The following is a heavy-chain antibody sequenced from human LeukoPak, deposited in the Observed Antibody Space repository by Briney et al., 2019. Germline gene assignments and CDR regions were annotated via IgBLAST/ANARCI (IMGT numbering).Heavy chain of an antibody. J-gene: IGHJ6*02. Sequence: GASVKVSCKASGYTFTSYAMHWVRQAPGQRLEWMGWINAGNGNTKYSQKFQGRVTITRDTSASTAYMELSSLRSEDTAVYYCARPTIFGVVKYSYYGMDVWGQGTTVTVSS. CDR1: GYTFTSYA. D-gene: IGHD3-3*01. V-gene: IGHV1-3*01. CDR2: INAGNGNT. CDR3: ARPTIFGVVKYSYYGMDV.